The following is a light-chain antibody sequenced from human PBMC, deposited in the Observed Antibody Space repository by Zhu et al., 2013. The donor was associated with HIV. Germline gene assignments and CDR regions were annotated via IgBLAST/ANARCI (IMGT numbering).Light chain of an antibody. CDR3: AIWDDSVNGVL. J-gene: IGLJ2*01. CDR1: SSNIGSNG. CDR2: NSD. V-gene: IGLV1-44*01. Sequence: QSVVTQPPSASGTPGQTVTISCSGSSSNIGSNGVNWYQHLPGAAPEVVIYNSDRRPSGVPDRFSGSKSGTSASLAITGLQSEDEADYYCAIWDDSVNGVLFGGGTRLTVL.